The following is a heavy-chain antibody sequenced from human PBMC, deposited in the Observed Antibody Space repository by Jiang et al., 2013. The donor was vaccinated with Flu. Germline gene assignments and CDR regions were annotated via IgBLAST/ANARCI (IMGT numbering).Heavy chain of an antibody. V-gene: IGHV3-30*03. CDR1: GFTFSSYG. Sequence: VQLLESGGGVVQPGRSLRLSCAASGFTFSSYGMHWVRQAPGKGLEWVAVISYDGSNTYYADSVKGRFTISRDNSKDSLYLQMNSLRDEDTAVYYCARTDGDYSPFDDWGQGTLVTVSS. J-gene: IGHJ4*02. CDR2: ISYDGSNT. D-gene: IGHD4-17*01. CDR3: ARTDGDYSPFDD.